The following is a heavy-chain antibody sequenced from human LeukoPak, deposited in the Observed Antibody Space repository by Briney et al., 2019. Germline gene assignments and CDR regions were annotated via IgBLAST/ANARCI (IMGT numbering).Heavy chain of an antibody. D-gene: IGHD2-2*01. CDR3: ANVVPAAIWGPRFGP. V-gene: IGHV4-34*01. CDR2: IDHSGST. CDR1: GGSFSGYY. J-gene: IGHJ5*02. Sequence: PSETLSLTCAVYGGSFSGYYWTWIRQPPGKGLEWIGEIDHSGSTNYNPSLKSRVTISVDTSKNQFSLKLSSVTAADTAVYYCANVVPAAIWGPRFGPWGQGTLVTVSS.